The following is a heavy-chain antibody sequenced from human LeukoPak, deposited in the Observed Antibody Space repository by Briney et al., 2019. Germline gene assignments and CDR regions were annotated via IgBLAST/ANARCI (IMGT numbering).Heavy chain of an antibody. V-gene: IGHV4-59*01. Sequence: SETLSLSCNVSTDSFSTYHWSWIRQPPGKGLQWIGDFYDSGRTNYNPSLKSRVTISADVSKNQFSLKLISVTAADTAVYYCCRDSYYFDYWDQGTLVTVSS. CDR3: CRDSYYFDY. CDR1: TDSFSTYH. CDR2: FYDSGRT. J-gene: IGHJ4*02.